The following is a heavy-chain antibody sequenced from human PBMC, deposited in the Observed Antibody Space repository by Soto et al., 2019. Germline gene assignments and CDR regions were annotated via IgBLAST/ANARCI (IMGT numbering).Heavy chain of an antibody. V-gene: IGHV3-23*01. D-gene: IGHD6-13*01. CDR2: ISGSGGST. Sequence: PGGSLRLSCAASGSTFSSYAMSWVRQAPGKGLEWVSAISGSGGSTYYADSVKGRFTISRDNSKNTLYLQMNSLRAEDTAVYYCAKDQVPGSSSWPYDAFDIWGQGTMVTVSS. CDR3: AKDQVPGSSSWPYDAFDI. J-gene: IGHJ3*02. CDR1: GSTFSSYA.